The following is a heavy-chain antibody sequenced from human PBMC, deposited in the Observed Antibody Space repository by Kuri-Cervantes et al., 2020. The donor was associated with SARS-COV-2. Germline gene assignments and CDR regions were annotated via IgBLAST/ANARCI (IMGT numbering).Heavy chain of an antibody. D-gene: IGHD1-7*01. CDR1: GFTFSSYE. Sequence: WESLRLSCAASGFTFSSYEMNWVRQAPGKGLEWVSYISSGSTIYYADSVKGRFTISRDNAKNSLYLKMISLRAEDTAVYYCAHNWNFNWGQGTLVTLSS. CDR3: AHNWNFN. V-gene: IGHV3-48*03. J-gene: IGHJ4*02. CDR2: ISSGSTI.